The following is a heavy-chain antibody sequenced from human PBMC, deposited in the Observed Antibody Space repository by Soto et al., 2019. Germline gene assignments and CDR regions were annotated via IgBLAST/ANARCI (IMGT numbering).Heavy chain of an antibody. J-gene: IGHJ3*02. CDR2: ISSSSSYI. V-gene: IGHV3-21*01. CDR1: GFTVSSYS. CDR3: ARANGDYDAFDI. Sequence: SGGSLRLSCAASGFTVSSYSMNWVRQAPGKGLEWVSSISSSSSYIYYADSVKGRFTISRDNAKNSLYLQMNSLRAEDTAVYYCARANGDYDAFDIWGQGTMVTVSS. D-gene: IGHD4-17*01.